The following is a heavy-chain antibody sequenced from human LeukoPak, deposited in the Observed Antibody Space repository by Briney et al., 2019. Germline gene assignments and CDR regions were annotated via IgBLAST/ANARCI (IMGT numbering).Heavy chain of an antibody. Sequence: ASVKVSCKASGYTFTSYGISWVRQAPGQGLEWMGWISAYNGNTNYAQKLQGRVTMTTDTPTSTAYMELRSLRSDDTAVYYCARAESRLSSYYYDSSGYSYMDVWGKGTTVTVSS. CDR2: ISAYNGNT. D-gene: IGHD3-22*01. J-gene: IGHJ6*03. CDR3: ARAESRLSSYYYDSSGYSYMDV. V-gene: IGHV1-18*01. CDR1: GYTFTSYG.